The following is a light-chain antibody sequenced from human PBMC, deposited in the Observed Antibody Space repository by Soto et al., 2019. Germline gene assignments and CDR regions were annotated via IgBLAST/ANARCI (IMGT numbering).Light chain of an antibody. CDR2: EVS. V-gene: IGLV2-14*01. Sequence: QSALTQPASVSGSPGQSITISCTATSSDVGGYNYVSWYQQHPGKAPKLMIYEVSNRPSGVSNRFSGSKSGNTASLTISGLQAEDEADYYCSSYTSSSTVFGTGTKVTV. J-gene: IGLJ1*01. CDR3: SSYTSSSTV. CDR1: SSDVGGYNY.